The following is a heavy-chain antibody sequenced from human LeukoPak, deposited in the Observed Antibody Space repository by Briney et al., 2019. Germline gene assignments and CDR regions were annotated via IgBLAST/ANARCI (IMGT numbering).Heavy chain of an antibody. CDR3: ARYCGGDCYGMDV. CDR1: GFTFSSYS. D-gene: IGHD2-21*01. Sequence: GGSLRLSCAASGFTFSSYSMNWVRQAPGKGLEWVANTKQDGSGKDYVDSVKGRFTISRDNAKNSLYLQMNNLRAEDTAVYYCARYCGGDCYGMDVWGQGTTVTVSS. V-gene: IGHV3-7*01. J-gene: IGHJ6*02. CDR2: TKQDGSGK.